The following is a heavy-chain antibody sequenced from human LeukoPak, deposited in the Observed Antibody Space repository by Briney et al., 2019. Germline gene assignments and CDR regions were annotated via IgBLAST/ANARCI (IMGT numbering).Heavy chain of an antibody. Sequence: GGSLRLSRAASGLTFSDFWMHWVRQPPGKGLVWVALVKGDGRTTIYADSVKGRFTISRDNAKNTLYLQMNSLRADDSGVYYCATGHSYGYDYWGQGVLVTVSS. J-gene: IGHJ4*02. CDR2: VKGDGRTT. CDR1: GLTFSDFW. V-gene: IGHV3-74*01. D-gene: IGHD5-18*01. CDR3: ATGHSYGYDY.